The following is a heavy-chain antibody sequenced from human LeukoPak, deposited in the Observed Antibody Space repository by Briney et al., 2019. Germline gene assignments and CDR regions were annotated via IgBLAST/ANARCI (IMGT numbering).Heavy chain of an antibody. J-gene: IGHJ6*03. V-gene: IGHV1-18*01. CDR2: ISAYNGNT. CDR1: GYTFTSYG. D-gene: IGHD1-26*01. Sequence: ASVKVSCKASGYTFTSYGISWVRQAPGQGLEWMGWISAYNGNTNYAQKLQGRVTMTTDTSTSTAYMELRSLRSDDTAVYYCARDRWELRLGHYYYYMDVWGKGTTVTVSS. CDR3: ARDRWELRLGHYYYYMDV.